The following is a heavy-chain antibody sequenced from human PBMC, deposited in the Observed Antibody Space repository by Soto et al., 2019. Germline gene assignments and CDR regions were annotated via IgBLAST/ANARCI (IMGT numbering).Heavy chain of an antibody. CDR2: IYHSGST. V-gene: IGHV4-30-2*01. CDR1: GGSISSGGYS. Sequence: TSETLSLTCAVSGGSISSGGYSWSWIRQPPGKGLEWIGYIYHSGSTYYNPSLKSRVTISVDRSKNQFSLKLSSVTAADTAVYYCARGRYYGSGSYRTYNWFDPWGQGTLVTSPQ. J-gene: IGHJ5*02. D-gene: IGHD3-10*01. CDR3: ARGRYYGSGSYRTYNWFDP.